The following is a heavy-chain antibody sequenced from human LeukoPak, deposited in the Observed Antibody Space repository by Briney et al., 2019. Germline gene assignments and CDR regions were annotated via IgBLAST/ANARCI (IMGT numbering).Heavy chain of an antibody. D-gene: IGHD3-10*01. CDR3: ARDHYYGSGIHWFDP. CDR2: IYYSGST. J-gene: IGHJ5*02. CDR1: GGSISSYY. Sequence: SETLSLTCTVSGGSISSYYWSWIRQPPGKRLEWIGYIYYSGSTNYNPSLKSRVTISVDTSKNQFSLKLSSVTAADTAVYYCARDHYYGSGIHWFDPWGQGTLVTVSS. V-gene: IGHV4-59*01.